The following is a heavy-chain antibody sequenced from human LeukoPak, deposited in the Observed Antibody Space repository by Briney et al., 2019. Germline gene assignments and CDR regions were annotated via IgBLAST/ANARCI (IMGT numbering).Heavy chain of an antibody. CDR3: ARDPLSDILTGYYDY. CDR2: INPNSGGT. Sequence: VASVKVSCKASGYTFTGYYMHWVRQAPGQGLEWMGWINPNSGGTNYAQKFQGRVTMTRDTSISTAYMELSRLRSDDTAVYYCARDPLSDILTGYYDYWGQGTLVTVSS. D-gene: IGHD3-9*01. V-gene: IGHV1-2*02. J-gene: IGHJ4*02. CDR1: GYTFTGYY.